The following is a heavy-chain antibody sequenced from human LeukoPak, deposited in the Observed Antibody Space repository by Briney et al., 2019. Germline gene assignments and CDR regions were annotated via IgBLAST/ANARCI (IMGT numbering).Heavy chain of an antibody. CDR3: ARDFSLTSSGCHDY. J-gene: IGHJ4*02. V-gene: IGHV1-3*01. CDR2: INAGNGNT. D-gene: IGHD6-19*01. Sequence: ASVKVSCKASGYTFTSYAMHWVRQAPGQGLEWMGWINAGNGNTKYSQKFQGRVTITRDTSASTAYMDLSSLRSEDTAVYYCARDFSLTSSGCHDYWGQGTLVTVSS. CDR1: GYTFTSYA.